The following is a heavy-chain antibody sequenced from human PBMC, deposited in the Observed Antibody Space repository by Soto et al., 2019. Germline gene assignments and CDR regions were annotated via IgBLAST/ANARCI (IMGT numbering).Heavy chain of an antibody. D-gene: IGHD3-10*01. J-gene: IGHJ3*02. CDR3: ARDAGFPHVGVIKHAFDI. CDR1: GFTFRDYA. Sequence: EVQVLQSGGGLGQPGGSLRLSCAAGGFTFRDYAMSWVRQAPGKGLEWVSTLSGSLNSAFYADSVKGRFTISRDSSDNIIYLQMNILRDEDTAVYYCARDAGFPHVGVIKHAFDIWGQGTLVTVSS. CDR2: LSGSLNSA. V-gene: IGHV3-23*01.